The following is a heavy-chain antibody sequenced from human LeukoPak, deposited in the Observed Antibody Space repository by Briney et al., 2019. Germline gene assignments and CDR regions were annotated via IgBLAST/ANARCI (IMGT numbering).Heavy chain of an antibody. J-gene: IGHJ4*02. D-gene: IGHD6-6*01. V-gene: IGHV3-64*01. CDR2: ISSNGGST. CDR1: GSTFRSYG. Sequence: PGGSLRLSCAASGSTFRSYGMHWVRQAPGKGLEYVAAISSNGGSTDYANSVKGRFTISRDNSKNTLYLQMGSLGAEDMAVYYCARISSSYDYDYWGQGTLVTVSS. CDR3: ARISSSYDYDY.